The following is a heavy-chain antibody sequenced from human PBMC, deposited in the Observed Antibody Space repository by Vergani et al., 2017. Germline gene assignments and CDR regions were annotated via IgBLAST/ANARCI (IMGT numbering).Heavy chain of an antibody. CDR2: IIPIFGTA. Sequence: QVQLVQSGAEVKKPGSSVKVSCKASGGTFSSYAISWVRQAPGQGLEWMGRIIPIFGTANYAQKFQGRVTITADESTSTAYMELSSLRSEDTAVYYCARSAYYDSSGYYYWRYFDYWGQGTLVTVSS. D-gene: IGHD3-22*01. V-gene: IGHV1-69*18. CDR3: ARSAYYDSSGYYYWRYFDY. J-gene: IGHJ4*02. CDR1: GGTFSSYA.